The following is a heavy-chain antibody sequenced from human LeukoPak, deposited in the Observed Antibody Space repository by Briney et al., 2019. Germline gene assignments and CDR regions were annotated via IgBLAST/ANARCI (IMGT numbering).Heavy chain of an antibody. Sequence: GGSLRLSCAVSGFSVTNNYMSWVRQAPGKGLEWVSVFYVRGATYYADSVKGRFTISRDNSENTLYLQMKSLRAEDTAVYYCAREGGPYRPLDYSGQGTLVTVSS. CDR2: FYVRGAT. V-gene: IGHV3-53*01. J-gene: IGHJ4*02. CDR3: AREGGPYRPLDY. CDR1: GFSVTNNY.